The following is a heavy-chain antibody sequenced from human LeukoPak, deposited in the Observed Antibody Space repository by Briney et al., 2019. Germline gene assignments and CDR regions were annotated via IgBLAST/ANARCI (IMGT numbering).Heavy chain of an antibody. CDR1: GFTFSSYA. CDR2: ISGSGGST. V-gene: IGHV3-23*01. D-gene: IGHD6-19*01. Sequence: GGPLRVSCAASGFTFSSYAMSRVRQAPGKGLEWVSAISGSGGSTYYADSVKGRFIISRDNSKNTLYLQMNSLRAEDTAVYYCAKGQWLVRDWGQGTLVTVSS. CDR3: AKGQWLVRD. J-gene: IGHJ4*02.